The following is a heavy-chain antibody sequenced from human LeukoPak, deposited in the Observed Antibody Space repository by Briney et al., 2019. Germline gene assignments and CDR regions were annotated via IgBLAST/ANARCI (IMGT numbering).Heavy chain of an antibody. J-gene: IGHJ5*02. CDR2: IYYSGST. CDR1: GGSMSSYY. D-gene: IGHD2-8*01. V-gene: IGHV4-59*13. Sequence: SETLSLTCTVPGGSMSSYYWSWIRQPPGKGLEWIGYIYYSGSTNYNPSLKSRVTISVDTSKNQFSLNLSSVTAADTAVYYCAREVYNWFDPWGQGTLVTVSS. CDR3: AREVYNWFDP.